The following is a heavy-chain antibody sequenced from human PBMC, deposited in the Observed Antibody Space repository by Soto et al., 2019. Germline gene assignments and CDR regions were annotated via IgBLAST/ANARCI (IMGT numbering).Heavy chain of an antibody. J-gene: IGHJ5*02. D-gene: IGHD2-2*01. CDR1: GFTFSSYS. Sequence: PGGSLRLSCAASGFTFSSYSMNWVRQAPGKGLEWVSSISSSSYIYYADSVKGRFTISRDNAKNSLYLQMNSLRAEDTAVYYCARDLVSSTSGYWFDPWGQGTLVTVSS. CDR2: ISSSSYI. V-gene: IGHV3-21*01. CDR3: ARDLVSSTSGYWFDP.